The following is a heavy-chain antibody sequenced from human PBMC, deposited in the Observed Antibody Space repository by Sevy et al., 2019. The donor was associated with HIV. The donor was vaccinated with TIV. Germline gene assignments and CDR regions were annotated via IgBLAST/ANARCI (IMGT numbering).Heavy chain of an antibody. J-gene: IGHJ4*02. Sequence: GGSLRLSCAASGFTFSSYWMHWVRQAPGKGLVWVSRINSDGSSTSYADSVKGRFTISRDNAKNTLYLQMNSLRAEDTAVYYFARGSIVGANYFDYWGQGTLVTVSS. CDR3: ARGSIVGANYFDY. CDR1: GFTFSSYW. D-gene: IGHD1-26*01. V-gene: IGHV3-74*01. CDR2: INSDGSST.